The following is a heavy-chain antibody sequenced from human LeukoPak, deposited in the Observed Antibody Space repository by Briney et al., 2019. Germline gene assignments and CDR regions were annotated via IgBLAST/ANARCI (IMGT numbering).Heavy chain of an antibody. Sequence: GGSLRLSCAASGFTFSSYSMNWVRQAPGKGLEWVSDISSSSSTIYYADSVKGRFTISRDNAKNSLYLQMNSLRAEDTAVYYCARDRDVLLWFGEPNFDYWGQGTLVTVSS. D-gene: IGHD3-10*01. CDR3: ARDRDVLLWFGEPNFDY. CDR2: ISSSSSTI. V-gene: IGHV3-48*01. J-gene: IGHJ4*02. CDR1: GFTFSSYS.